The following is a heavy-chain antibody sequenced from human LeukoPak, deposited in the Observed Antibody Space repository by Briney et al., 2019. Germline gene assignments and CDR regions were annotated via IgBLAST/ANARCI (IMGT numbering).Heavy chain of an antibody. Sequence: GSLRLSCAASGFTFSSYWMHWVRQAPGRGLVWVSRIKSDGTITTYADSVKGRFTISRDNAKNTLYLQMNSLRDDDTAVYYCVRDVRFVVFDSWGQGTMVTVSS. V-gene: IGHV3-74*01. CDR2: IKSDGTIT. CDR1: GFTFSSYW. J-gene: IGHJ3*02. D-gene: IGHD2-21*01. CDR3: VRDVRFVVFDS.